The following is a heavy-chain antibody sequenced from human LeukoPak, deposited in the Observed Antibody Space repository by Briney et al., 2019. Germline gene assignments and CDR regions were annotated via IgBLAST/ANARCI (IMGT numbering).Heavy chain of an antibody. CDR2: IYHSGST. CDR1: GGSISSSNW. J-gene: IGHJ4*02. V-gene: IGHV4-4*02. D-gene: IGHD5-24*01. CDR3: ARRRDGYNEDFFDY. Sequence: SGTLSLTCAVSGGSISSSNWWSWVRQPPGKGLEWIGEIYHSGSTNYNPSLKSRVTISVDKSKNQFSLKLSSVTAADTAVYYCARRRDGYNEDFFDYWGQGTLVTVSS.